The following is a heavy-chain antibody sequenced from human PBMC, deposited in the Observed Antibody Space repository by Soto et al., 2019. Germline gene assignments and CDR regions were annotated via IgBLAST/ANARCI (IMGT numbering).Heavy chain of an antibody. CDR1: GFTFSSYS. Sequence: GGSLRLSCAASGFTFSSYSMNWVRQAPGKGLEWVSYISSSSSTIYYADSVKGRFTISRDNAKNSLYLQMNSLRAEDTAVYYCARDSSYYDYIWGSYRYNKNAFDIWGQGTMVTVSS. D-gene: IGHD3-16*02. CDR3: ARDSSYYDYIWGSYRYNKNAFDI. CDR2: ISSSSSTI. V-gene: IGHV3-48*01. J-gene: IGHJ3*02.